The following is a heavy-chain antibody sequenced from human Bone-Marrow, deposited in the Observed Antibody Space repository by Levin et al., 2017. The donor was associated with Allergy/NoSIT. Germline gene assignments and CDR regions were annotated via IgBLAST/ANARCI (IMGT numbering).Heavy chain of an antibody. CDR1: GFTFSDYA. CDR2: ITKTGSDI. Sequence: GGSLRLSCAASGFTFSDYAMIWVRQGPGKGLEWVASITKTGSDIYYADSVRGRFTISRDNPKNSVYLQMNSLRVDDTSLYYCAREGGDRIHMVRAFVDDAFDMWGRGTMVTISS. J-gene: IGHJ3*02. CDR3: AREGGDRIHMVRAFVDDAFDM. V-gene: IGHV3-21*01. D-gene: IGHD3-10*01.